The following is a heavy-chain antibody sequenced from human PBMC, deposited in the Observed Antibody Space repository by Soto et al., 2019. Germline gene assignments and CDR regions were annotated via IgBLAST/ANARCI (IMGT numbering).Heavy chain of an antibody. Sequence: ASVKVSCKSSGDNFKKNVFTWVRQAPGQGLEWMGGTIPALGKTHYIEKFQGRVTITVDDATRTVYMEVRDLTSEDTAIYYCARGPFRPSAMDVWGQGTTVTVSS. D-gene: IGHD3-10*01. CDR1: GDNFKKNV. J-gene: IGHJ6*02. V-gene: IGHV1-69*10. CDR2: TIPALGKT. CDR3: ARGPFRPSAMDV.